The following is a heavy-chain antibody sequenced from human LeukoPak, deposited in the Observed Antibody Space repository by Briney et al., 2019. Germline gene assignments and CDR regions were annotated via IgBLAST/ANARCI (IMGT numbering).Heavy chain of an antibody. V-gene: IGHV4-4*02. Sequence: SETLSLTCGVSGGSITTTNYWSWVRQPPGGGLEWIGEISLAGRTRYNPSLKNRVNISIDESKNHLYLNLAAVTAADTAVYYCSRESGPFCPFGHWGQGTLVAVTS. D-gene: IGHD1-26*01. CDR3: SRESGPFCPFGH. CDR1: GGSITTTNY. J-gene: IGHJ4*02. CDR2: ISLAGRT.